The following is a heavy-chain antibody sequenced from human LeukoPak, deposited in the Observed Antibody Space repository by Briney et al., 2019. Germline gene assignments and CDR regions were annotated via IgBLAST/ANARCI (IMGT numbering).Heavy chain of an antibody. CDR3: ARESITMIVADY. CDR2: INHSGST. D-gene: IGHD3-22*01. V-gene: IGHV4-34*01. CDR1: GGSFSGYY. J-gene: IGHJ4*02. Sequence: PSETLSLTCAVYGGSFSGYYWSWIRQPPGKGLEWIGEINHSGSTNYNPSLKSRVTISVDTSKNQFSLKLSSVTAADTAVYYCARESITMIVADYWGQGTLVTVSS.